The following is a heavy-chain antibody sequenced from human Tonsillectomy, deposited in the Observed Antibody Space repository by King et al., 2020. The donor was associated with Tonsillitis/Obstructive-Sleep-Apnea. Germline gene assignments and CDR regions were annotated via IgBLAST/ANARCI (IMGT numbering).Heavy chain of an antibody. CDR1: GFSLSTSGVG. D-gene: IGHD4-17*01. Sequence: ITLKESGPTLVKPTQTLTLTCTFSGFSLSTSGVGVGWIRQPPGKALEWLALIYWDDDKRYSPSLKSRLTITKDTSKNQVVLTMTNMDPVDTATYYCAHRPGDYDPLDAFDIWGQGTMVTVSS. V-gene: IGHV2-5*02. CDR2: IYWDDDK. CDR3: AHRPGDYDPLDAFDI. J-gene: IGHJ3*02.